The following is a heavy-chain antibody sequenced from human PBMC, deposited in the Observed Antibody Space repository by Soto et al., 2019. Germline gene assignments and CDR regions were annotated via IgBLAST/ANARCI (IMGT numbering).Heavy chain of an antibody. CDR1: GGSISSGGYY. CDR2: IYYSGST. J-gene: IGHJ4*02. V-gene: IGHV4-31*03. CDR3: VRLGPKQQLFDY. D-gene: IGHD6-13*01. Sequence: PSETLSLTCTVSGGSISSGGYYWSWIRQHPGKGLEWIGYIYYSGSTYYNPSLKSRVTISVDTSKNQFSLKLSSVTAADTAVYYCVRLGPKQQLFDYWGQGTLVTVSS.